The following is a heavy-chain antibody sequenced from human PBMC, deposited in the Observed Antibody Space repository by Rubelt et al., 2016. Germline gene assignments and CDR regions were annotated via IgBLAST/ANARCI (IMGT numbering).Heavy chain of an antibody. J-gene: IGHJ4*02. CDR3: ARGYYGSGSYYFPIDY. Sequence: GGGLVQPGRSLRLSCAASGFTLDDYAMHWVRQAPGKGLEWVSAIGGSGSDTNYADSVKGRFTISRDNSKNTLYLQMGSLRAEDMAVYYCARGYYGSGSYYFPIDYWGQGTLVTVSS. CDR1: GFTLDDYA. V-gene: IGHV3-23*01. CDR2: IGGSGSDT. D-gene: IGHD3-10*01.